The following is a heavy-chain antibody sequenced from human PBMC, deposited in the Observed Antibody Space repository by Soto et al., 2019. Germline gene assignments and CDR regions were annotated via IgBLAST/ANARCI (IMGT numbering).Heavy chain of an antibody. Sequence: EVQLVQSGAEVKKPGESLRISCKGSGYSFTSYWISWVRQMPGKGLEWMGRIDPSDSYTNYSPSFQGHVTISADKSISTAYLQWSSLKASDTAMYYCARNTFSSGWPPSSDYWGQGTLVTVSS. V-gene: IGHV5-10-1*03. J-gene: IGHJ4*02. D-gene: IGHD6-19*01. CDR2: IDPSDSYT. CDR3: ARNTFSSGWPPSSDY. CDR1: GYSFTSYW.